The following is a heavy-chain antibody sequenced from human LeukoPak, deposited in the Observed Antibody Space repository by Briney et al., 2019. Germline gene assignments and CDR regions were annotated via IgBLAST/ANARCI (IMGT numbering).Heavy chain of an antibody. D-gene: IGHD2-21*02. CDR1: GFTFSSYS. CDR3: AKDGGDGD. CDR2: ISSSSSYI. J-gene: IGHJ4*02. Sequence: PGGSLRLSCAASGFTFSSYSMNWVRQAPGKGLEWVSSISSSSSYIYYADSVKGRFTISRDNAKNSLFLHMTSLRAEDTAVYYCAKDGGDGDWGQGTLVTVSS. V-gene: IGHV3-21*01.